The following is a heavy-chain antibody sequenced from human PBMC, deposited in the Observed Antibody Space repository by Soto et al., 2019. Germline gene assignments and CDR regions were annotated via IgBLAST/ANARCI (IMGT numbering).Heavy chain of an antibody. CDR2: ISAYNGNT. Sequence: QVQLVQSGAEVRKPGASVKVSCKASGYTFSSYGISWVRRAPGQGLELMGWISAYNGNTNYAQKLQRRVTMTTDSSTSTAYVELRSLRSDDTAVYYCARDVGYSSTGDYWGQGTLVTVSS. CDR3: ARDVGYSSTGDY. CDR1: GYTFSSYG. D-gene: IGHD2-2*03. J-gene: IGHJ4*02. V-gene: IGHV1-18*01.